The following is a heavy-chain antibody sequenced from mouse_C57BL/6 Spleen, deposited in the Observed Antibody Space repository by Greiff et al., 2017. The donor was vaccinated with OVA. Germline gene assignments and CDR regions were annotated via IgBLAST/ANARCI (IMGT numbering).Heavy chain of an antibody. D-gene: IGHD4-1*02. CDR1: GYTFTDYY. V-gene: IGHV1-84*01. J-gene: IGHJ4*01. CDR2: IYPGSGNT. CDR3: ARSPTGGAMDY. Sequence: VQLVESGPELVKPGATVKISCKASGYTFTDYYINWVKQRPGQGLEWIGWIYPGSGNTKYNEKFKGKATLTVDTSSSTAYMQLSSLTSEDSAVYFCARSPTGGAMDYWGQGTSVTVSS.